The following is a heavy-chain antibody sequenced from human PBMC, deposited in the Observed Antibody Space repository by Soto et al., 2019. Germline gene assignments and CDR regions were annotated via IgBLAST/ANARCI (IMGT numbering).Heavy chain of an antibody. CDR1: RGSFSGPY. CDR2: IFYSGDT. CDR3: VRGQRMWYGVDY. D-gene: IGHD3-10*01. Sequence: TLSLTCTVSRGSFSGPYWSWIRQSPGKGLEWIGYIFYSGDTNYNPSLESRVTMSVDTSRSQFSLELRSVTAADTAVYYCVRGQRMWYGVDYWGQGTLVTSPQ. J-gene: IGHJ4*02. V-gene: IGHV4-59*11.